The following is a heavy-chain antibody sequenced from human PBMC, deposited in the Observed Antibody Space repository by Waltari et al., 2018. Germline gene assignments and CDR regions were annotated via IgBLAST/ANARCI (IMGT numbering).Heavy chain of an antibody. D-gene: IGHD2-15*01. CDR3: ARQRINGGNLDY. V-gene: IGHV4-59*01. Sequence: QVQLQESGPGLVKPSETLSLTCTVSGGSISSYYWSWIRQPPVKGLEWIGYIYYSRSTNYNPSLKSRVTISVDTSKNQFSLKLSSVTAADTAVYYCARQRINGGNLDYWGQGTLVTVSS. J-gene: IGHJ4*02. CDR1: GGSISSYY. CDR2: IYYSRST.